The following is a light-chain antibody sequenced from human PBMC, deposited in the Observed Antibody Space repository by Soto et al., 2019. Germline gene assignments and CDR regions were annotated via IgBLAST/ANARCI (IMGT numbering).Light chain of an antibody. J-gene: IGKJ4*01. CDR1: QSINNL. CDR3: QEYDFYPIT. CDR2: DVS. V-gene: IGKV1-5*01. Sequence: TLSASVEDRVTITCRASQSINNLLAWYQQKPGKAPKFLIYDVSTLESGVPSRFSGSGSGTEFTLTISSLQPEDFATYYCQEYDFYPITFGGRTMVDI.